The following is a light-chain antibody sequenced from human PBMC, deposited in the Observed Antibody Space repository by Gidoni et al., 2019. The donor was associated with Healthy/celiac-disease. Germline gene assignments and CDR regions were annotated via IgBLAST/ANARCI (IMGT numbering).Light chain of an antibody. CDR2: YDS. CDR3: QVWDSSSDPLV. Sequence: SYVLTQPPSVSVATGKTARITCGGNNIGSTSVHWYQQNPGQAPVLVIYYDSDRPSGIPERFSGSNSGNTATLTISRVEAGDEADYYCQVWDSSSDPLVFGGGTKLTVL. CDR1: NIGSTS. J-gene: IGLJ3*02. V-gene: IGLV3-21*04.